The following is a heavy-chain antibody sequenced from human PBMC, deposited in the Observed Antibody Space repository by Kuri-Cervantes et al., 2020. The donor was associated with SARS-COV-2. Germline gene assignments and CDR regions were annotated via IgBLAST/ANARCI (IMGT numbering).Heavy chain of an antibody. D-gene: IGHD2-2*01. CDR2: ISRSSSTI. V-gene: IGHV3-48*01. J-gene: IGHJ4*02. CDR3: ARVSCSNTSCYADY. CDR1: GFTFSDYN. Sequence: GESLKISCAASGFTFSDYNMNWVRQAPRKGLEWVSYISRSSSTIYYADSVKGRFTSSRDNAKNSLYLQMNSLRAEDTAVYYCARVSCSNTSCYADYWSQGTLVTVSS.